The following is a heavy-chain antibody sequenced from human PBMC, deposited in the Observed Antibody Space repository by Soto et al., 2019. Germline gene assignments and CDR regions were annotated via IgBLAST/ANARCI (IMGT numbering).Heavy chain of an antibody. V-gene: IGHV4-31*03. CDR1: GGSISSGGYY. Sequence: QVQLQESGPGLVKPSQTLSLTCTVSGGSISSGGYYWSWIRQHPGKGLEWIGYIYYSGSTYYNPSPKSRVTNTVDPSKNQFSLKLSSVTAADTAGYYCARERAAANDYWGQGTLVTVSS. J-gene: IGHJ4*02. CDR2: IYYSGST. CDR3: ARERAAANDY. D-gene: IGHD6-13*01.